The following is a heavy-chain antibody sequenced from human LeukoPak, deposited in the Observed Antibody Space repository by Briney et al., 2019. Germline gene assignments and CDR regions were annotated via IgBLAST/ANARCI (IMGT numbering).Heavy chain of an antibody. V-gene: IGHV4-59*08. CDR1: GDSISGYY. Sequence: SETLSLTSTVSGDSISGYYWSWIRQPPGKGLDWIGYIYYIGNTYYNPSLKSRVTISLDTSKNQFSLILSSVTAADTAVYYCARHQQWMADAFDIWGQGTMAIVSS. CDR2: IYYIGNT. J-gene: IGHJ3*02. D-gene: IGHD6-19*01. CDR3: ARHQQWMADAFDI.